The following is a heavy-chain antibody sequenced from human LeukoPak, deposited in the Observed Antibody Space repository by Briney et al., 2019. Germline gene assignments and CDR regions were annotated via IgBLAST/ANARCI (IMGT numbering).Heavy chain of an antibody. J-gene: IGHJ4*02. CDR2: VGGSGSPT. D-gene: IGHD5-18*01. CDR3: GRVALDTSMIHY. CDR1: GFTFSSYA. Sequence: GGSLRLSCAASGFTFSSYAMTWVRQAPGAGLEWVSSVGGSGSPTYYADSVKGRFTISRDDAENSLYLQMNSLRVEDTAVYYCGRVALDTSMIHYWGQGTLVTVSS. V-gene: IGHV3-23*01.